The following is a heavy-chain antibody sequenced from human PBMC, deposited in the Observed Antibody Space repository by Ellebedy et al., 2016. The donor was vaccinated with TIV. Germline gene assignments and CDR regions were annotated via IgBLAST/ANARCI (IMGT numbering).Heavy chain of an antibody. Sequence: GESLKISCTASGFTFSSYAMSWVRQAPGKGLEWVAGVNAGGIVIAYADSVKGRFIISRDNSKNILYLQMNSLRAEDTAIYYCAKDQVAGDGRWVFDSWGQGTVVTVSS. CDR2: VNAGGIVI. CDR1: GFTFSSYA. D-gene: IGHD5-24*01. CDR3: AKDQVAGDGRWVFDS. J-gene: IGHJ3*01. V-gene: IGHV3-23*01.